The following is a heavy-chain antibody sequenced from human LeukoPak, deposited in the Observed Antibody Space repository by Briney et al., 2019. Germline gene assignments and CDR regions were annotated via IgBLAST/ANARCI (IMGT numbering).Heavy chain of an antibody. V-gene: IGHV4-39*01. CDR2: IYYSGST. J-gene: IGHJ4*02. Sequence: SETLSLTCTVSGGSISSSSYYWGWIRQPPGKGLEWIGSIYYSGSTYYNPSLKSRVTISVDTSKNQFSLKLSSVTAADTAVYYCARRMIGSGYDYLGYFDYWGQGTLVTVSS. CDR1: GGSISSSSYY. D-gene: IGHD5-12*01. CDR3: ARRMIGSGYDYLGYFDY.